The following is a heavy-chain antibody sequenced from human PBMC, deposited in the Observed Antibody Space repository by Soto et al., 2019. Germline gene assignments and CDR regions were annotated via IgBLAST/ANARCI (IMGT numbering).Heavy chain of an antibody. CDR1: GFSFRSYA. D-gene: IGHD6-6*01. Sequence: PAGSLRLSCAASGFSFRSYAMSWVLQEPGKGLEWVSAISGSGGSTYYADSVKGRFTISRDNSKNTLYLQMNSLRAEDTAVYYCAKGLEYSSSPIDYWGQGTLVTVSS. CDR2: ISGSGGST. V-gene: IGHV3-23*01. J-gene: IGHJ4*02. CDR3: AKGLEYSSSPIDY.